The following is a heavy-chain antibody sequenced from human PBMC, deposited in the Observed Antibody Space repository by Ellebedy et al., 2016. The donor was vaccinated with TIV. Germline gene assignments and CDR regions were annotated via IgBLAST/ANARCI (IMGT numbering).Heavy chain of an antibody. Sequence: GSLRLXCSVSGDSVSSDTSYWSWIRQSPGKGLEWIGHIYYNGSTNYNPSLKSRVTISVDTSNNQFSLRLSSVTAADTAVYFCSTASFLRAEYFVCWGQGTLVTVSS. CDR2: IYYNGST. CDR1: GDSVSSDTSY. J-gene: IGHJ4*02. D-gene: IGHD2/OR15-2a*01. CDR3: STASFLRAEYFVC. V-gene: IGHV4-61*01.